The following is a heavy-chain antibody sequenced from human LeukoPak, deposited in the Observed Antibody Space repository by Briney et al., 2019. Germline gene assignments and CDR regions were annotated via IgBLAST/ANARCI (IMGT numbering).Heavy chain of an antibody. V-gene: IGHV1-18*01. CDR1: GYTFTSYG. J-gene: IGHJ6*02. CDR3: ARESVRFGELLYYYGMDV. D-gene: IGHD3-10*01. CDR2: ISAYNGNT. Sequence: ASVEVSCKASGYTFTSYGISWVRQAPGQGLEWMGWISAYNGNTNYAQKLQGRVTMTTDTSTSTAYMELRSLRPDDTAVYYCARESVRFGELLYYYGMDVWGQGTTVTVSS.